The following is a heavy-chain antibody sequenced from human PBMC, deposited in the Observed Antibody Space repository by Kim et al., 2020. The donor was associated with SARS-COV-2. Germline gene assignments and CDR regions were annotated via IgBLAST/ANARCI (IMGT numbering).Heavy chain of an antibody. Sequence: GGSLRLSCAASGFSFSNYDMHWVRQAPGKGLEWVAFILNDGCYKDFVDSVKGRFTISSYKSKNTLSLQMDSLTDEDTALYYCAIAGSRRVVEGVFFCDS. CDR1: GFSFSNYD. V-gene: IGHV3-30*03. J-gene: IGHJ5*01. CDR2: ILNDGCYK. D-gene: IGHD2-15*01. CDR3: AIAGSRRVVEGVFFCDS.